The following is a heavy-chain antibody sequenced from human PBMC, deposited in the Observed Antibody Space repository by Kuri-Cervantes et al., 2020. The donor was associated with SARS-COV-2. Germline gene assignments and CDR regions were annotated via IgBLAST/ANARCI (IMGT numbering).Heavy chain of an antibody. D-gene: IGHD5-18*01. V-gene: IGHV3-21*01. CDR1: GFTVSSNY. J-gene: IGHJ4*02. Sequence: GGSLRLSCAASGFTVSSNYMGWVRQAPGKVLEWVSSIGSTGYYIYYADSVKGRFTISRDNAKNSLYLHMSGLRAEDTAVYYCARGDVDTAMARVIDNWGQGTLVTVSS. CDR2: IGSTGYYI. CDR3: ARGDVDTAMARVIDN.